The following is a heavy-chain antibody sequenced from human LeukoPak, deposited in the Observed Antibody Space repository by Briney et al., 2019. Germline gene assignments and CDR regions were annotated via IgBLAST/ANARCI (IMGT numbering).Heavy chain of an antibody. Sequence: GGSFRLSCGASGFTFTSAWMNWVRQAPGKGLEWVGRIKSKADGETTDYAAPVKGRFTFSRDDSKNMLYPQMNGLKSEDTAVYYCSTLTSRYLPDSWGQGTLVTVSS. CDR3: STLTSRYLPDS. D-gene: IGHD3-9*01. CDR2: IKSKADGETT. J-gene: IGHJ4*02. V-gene: IGHV3-15*07. CDR1: GFTFTSAW.